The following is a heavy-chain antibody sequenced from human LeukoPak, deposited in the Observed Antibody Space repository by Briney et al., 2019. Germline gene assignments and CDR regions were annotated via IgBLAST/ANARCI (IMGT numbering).Heavy chain of an antibody. D-gene: IGHD3-10*01. Sequence: PSETLSLTCAVYGGSFSGYYWSWIRQPPGKGLEWIGEINHSGSTNYNPSLKSRVTISVDTSKNQFSLKLSSVTAADTAVYYCAREVVRGVIGLDYWGQGTQVTVSS. CDR3: AREVVRGVIGLDY. V-gene: IGHV4-34*01. CDR1: GGSFSGYY. J-gene: IGHJ4*02. CDR2: INHSGST.